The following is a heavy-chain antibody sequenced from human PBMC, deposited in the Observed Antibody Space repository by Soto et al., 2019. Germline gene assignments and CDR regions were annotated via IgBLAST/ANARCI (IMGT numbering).Heavy chain of an antibody. J-gene: IGHJ4*02. D-gene: IGHD3-3*01. Sequence: EVQLVESGGGLVQPGGSLRLSCAASGFTFSSYWMSWVRQAPGKGLEWVANIKQAGSEKYYVDSVKGRFTISRDNAKNSLYLQMNSLRAEDTAVYYCARASLRFLEWLLYPLGFDYLGQGTLVTVSS. CDR2: IKQAGSEK. V-gene: IGHV3-7*01. CDR1: GFTFSSYW. CDR3: ARASLRFLEWLLYPLGFDY.